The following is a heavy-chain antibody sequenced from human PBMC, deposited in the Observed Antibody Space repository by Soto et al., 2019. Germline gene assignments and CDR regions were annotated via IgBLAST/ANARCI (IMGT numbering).Heavy chain of an antibody. CDR3: ARDLPVPAADNYNYYYGMDV. Sequence: ASVKVSCKASGYTFTGYYMHWVRQAPGQGLEWMGWINPNSGGTNYAQKFQGRVTMTRDTSISTAYMELSRLRSDDTAVYYCARDLPVPAADNYNYYYGMDVWGQGTTVTVSS. CDR2: INPNSGGT. D-gene: IGHD2-2*01. J-gene: IGHJ6*02. CDR1: GYTFTGYY. V-gene: IGHV1-2*02.